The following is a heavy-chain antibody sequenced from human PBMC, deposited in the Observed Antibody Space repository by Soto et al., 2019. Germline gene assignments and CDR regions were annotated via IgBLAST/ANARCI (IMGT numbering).Heavy chain of an antibody. J-gene: IGHJ4*02. Sequence: GGSLRLSCAASGFTFSSYAMSWVRQAPGKGLEWVSAISGSGGSTYYADSVKGRFTISRDNSKNTLYLQMNSLRAEDTAVYYCAKDRYCSSTSCYVYVDYWGQGTLVTVSS. CDR1: GFTFSSYA. CDR3: AKDRYCSSTSCYVYVDY. V-gene: IGHV3-23*01. CDR2: ISGSGGST. D-gene: IGHD2-2*01.